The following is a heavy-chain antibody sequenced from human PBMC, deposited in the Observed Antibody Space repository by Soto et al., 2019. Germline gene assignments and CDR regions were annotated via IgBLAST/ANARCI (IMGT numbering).Heavy chain of an antibody. CDR3: ARGWLGKEYYFDY. D-gene: IGHD6-19*01. J-gene: IGHJ4*02. CDR1: GFTVSRNF. CDR2: IYSGGNT. Sequence: EVQLVESGGALVQPGGSLRLSCAASGFTVSRNFMTWVRQAPGKGLEWVSLIYSGGNTYYADSVKGRFTISRDNSKNTLHLQMHSLRVEDTAVYYCARGWLGKEYYFDYWGQGTLVTVSS. V-gene: IGHV3-66*01.